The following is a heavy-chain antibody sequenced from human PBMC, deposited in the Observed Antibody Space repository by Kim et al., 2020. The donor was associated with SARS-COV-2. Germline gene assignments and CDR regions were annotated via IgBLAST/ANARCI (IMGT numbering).Heavy chain of an antibody. V-gene: IGHV1-69*13. Sequence: SVKVSCKASGGTFSSYAISWVRQAPGQGLEWMGGIIPIFGTANYAQKFQGRVTITADESTSTAYMELSSLRSEDTAVYYCARGELLWFGELLISFRGPQRYYYGMDVWGQGTTVTVSS. CDR1: GGTFSSYA. J-gene: IGHJ6*02. CDR3: ARGELLWFGELLISFRGPQRYYYGMDV. CDR2: IIPIFGTA. D-gene: IGHD3-10*01.